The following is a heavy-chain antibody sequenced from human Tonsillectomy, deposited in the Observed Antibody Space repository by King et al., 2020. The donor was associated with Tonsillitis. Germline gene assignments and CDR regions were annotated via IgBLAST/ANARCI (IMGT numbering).Heavy chain of an antibody. CDR3: AKDKGADYYDSGRGAFDF. CDR1: GFTFSTFD. V-gene: IGHV3-21*01. D-gene: IGHD3-22*01. J-gene: IGHJ3*01. CDR2: ISSGGRNI. Sequence: QLVQSGGGLVKAGESLRLACATSGFTFSTFDMNWVRQAPGKGLEWVSSISSGGRNIYYADSVKGRFTTSRDKAGHSMFLRMNSLRVEDTAVYYCAKDKGADYYDSGRGAFDFWGKGTTVTVSS.